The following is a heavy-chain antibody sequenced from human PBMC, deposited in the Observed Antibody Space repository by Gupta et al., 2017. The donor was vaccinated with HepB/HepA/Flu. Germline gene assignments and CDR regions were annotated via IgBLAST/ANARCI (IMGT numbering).Heavy chain of an antibody. J-gene: IGHJ4*02. CDR1: GFTFSSYW. CDR3: ARRPGSAWFPSVAE. D-gene: IGHD6-13*01. CDR2: IKQEGSEK. V-gene: IGHV3-7*01. Sequence: EVRLVESGGGLVQPGGSLRLSCAASGFTFSSYWMSWVRQAPGKGLEWVANIKQEGSEKYYVDSVKGRFTVSRDNAKNSLYLQMGSLRAEDTAGEYGARRPGSAWFPSVAEGGRGIVVNGSS.